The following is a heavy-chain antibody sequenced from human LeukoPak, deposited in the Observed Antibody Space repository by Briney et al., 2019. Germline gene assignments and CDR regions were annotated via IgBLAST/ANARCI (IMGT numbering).Heavy chain of an antibody. CDR2: IKRDGSEK. CDR3: ARLKLLWSNYFDY. D-gene: IGHD2-2*01. Sequence: GGSLRLSCAASGFTFSSYWMSWVRQAPGKGLEWVANIKRDGSEKYYVDSVKGRFTISRDNAKNSLYLQMNSLRAEDTAVYYCARLKLLWSNYFDYWGQGTLVTVSS. V-gene: IGHV3-7*01. J-gene: IGHJ4*02. CDR1: GFTFSSYW.